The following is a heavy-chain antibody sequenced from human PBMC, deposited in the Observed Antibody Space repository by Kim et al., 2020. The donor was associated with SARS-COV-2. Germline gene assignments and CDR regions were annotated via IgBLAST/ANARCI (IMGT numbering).Heavy chain of an antibody. J-gene: IGHJ4*02. CDR2: INGDGNLT. CDR3: TRSFAY. CDR1: GFTFRTSW. V-gene: IGHV3-74*01. Sequence: GGSLRLSCAASGFTFRTSWMHWVRQAPGEGLVWVSHINGDGNLTTYADSVKGRFTISRDNAKNTLYLQMDSLRAEDTAVYYCTRSFAYWGQGTLVTVSS.